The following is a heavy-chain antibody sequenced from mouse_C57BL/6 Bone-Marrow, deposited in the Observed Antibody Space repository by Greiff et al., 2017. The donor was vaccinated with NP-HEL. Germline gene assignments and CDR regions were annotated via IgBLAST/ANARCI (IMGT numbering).Heavy chain of an antibody. V-gene: IGHV1-80*01. CDR3: ARKNSYDSLAY. J-gene: IGHJ3*01. Sequence: QVQLKESGAELVKPGASVKISCKASGYAFSSYWMNWVKQRPGKGLEWIGQIYPGDGDTNYNGKFKGKATLTADKSSSTAYMQLSSLTSEDSAVYFCARKNSYDSLAYWGQGTLVTVSA. D-gene: IGHD2-4*01. CDR2: IYPGDGDT. CDR1: GYAFSSYW.